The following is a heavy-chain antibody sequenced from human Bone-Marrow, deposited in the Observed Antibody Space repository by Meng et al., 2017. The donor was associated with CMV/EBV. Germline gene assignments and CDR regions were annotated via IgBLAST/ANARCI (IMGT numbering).Heavy chain of an antibody. J-gene: IGHJ3*02. CDR3: ARDGHGSGSYFAFDI. Sequence: GGSLRLSCAASGFTFSSYAMHWVRQAPGKGLEWVSSISSSSSYIYYADSVKGRFTISRDNAKNSLYLQMNSLRAEDTAVYYCARDGHGSGSYFAFDIWGQGTMVTVSS. CDR1: GFTFSSYA. CDR2: ISSSSSYI. D-gene: IGHD3-10*01. V-gene: IGHV3-21*01.